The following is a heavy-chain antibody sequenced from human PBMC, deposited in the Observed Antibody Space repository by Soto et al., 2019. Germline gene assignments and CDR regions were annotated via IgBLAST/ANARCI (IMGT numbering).Heavy chain of an antibody. Sequence: SETLSLTCAVYGGSFSGYYWSWIRQPPGKGLEWIGEINHSGSTNYNPSLKSRVTISVDTSKNQFSLKLSSVTAADTAVYYCAGAPMLTGDTGRDWYFDLWGRGTLVTVSS. CDR3: AGAPMLTGDTGRDWYFDL. V-gene: IGHV4-34*01. CDR1: GGSFSGYY. J-gene: IGHJ2*01. CDR2: INHSGST. D-gene: IGHD7-27*01.